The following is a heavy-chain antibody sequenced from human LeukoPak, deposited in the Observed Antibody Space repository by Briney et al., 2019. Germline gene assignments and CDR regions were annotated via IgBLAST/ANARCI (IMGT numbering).Heavy chain of an antibody. CDR3: ARQEIGLRSFDP. CDR1: GCSISSGSYY. D-gene: IGHD3/OR15-3a*01. Sequence: SETLSLTCTVSGCSISSGSYYWSWIRQAAGKGLDWIGRIYSSGSTNYNPSLKSRVTISVDTSKNQFSLKLSSVTAADTAVYYCARQEIGLRSFDPWGQGTLVTVSS. J-gene: IGHJ5*02. V-gene: IGHV4-61*02. CDR2: IYSSGST.